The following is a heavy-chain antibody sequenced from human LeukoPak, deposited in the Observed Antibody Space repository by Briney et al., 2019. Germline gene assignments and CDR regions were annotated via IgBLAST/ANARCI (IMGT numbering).Heavy chain of an antibody. Sequence: GASVKVSCKASGYTFTSYDINWVRQVTGQGLEWMGWMNPNSGNTGYAQKFQSRVTMTRNTSISTAYIELSSLRSEDTAVYYCARGLTGDYTNWFDPWGQGTLVTVSS. CDR2: MNPNSGNT. CDR3: ARGLTGDYTNWFDP. V-gene: IGHV1-8*01. J-gene: IGHJ5*02. D-gene: IGHD7-27*01. CDR1: GYTFTSYD.